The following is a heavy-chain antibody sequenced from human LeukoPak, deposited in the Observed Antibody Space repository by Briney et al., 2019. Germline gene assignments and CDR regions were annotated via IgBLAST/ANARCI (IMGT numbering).Heavy chain of an antibody. CDR2: ISGSGGST. V-gene: IGHV3-23*01. Sequence: PGGSLRLSCAASGFTFSSYATSWVRQAPGKGLEWVSAISGSGGSTYYADSVKGRFTISRDNSKNTLYLQMNSLRAEDTAVYYCAKETYSGSTGLRDYWGQGTLVTVSS. CDR3: AKETYSGSTGLRDY. CDR1: GFTFSSYA. D-gene: IGHD1-26*01. J-gene: IGHJ4*02.